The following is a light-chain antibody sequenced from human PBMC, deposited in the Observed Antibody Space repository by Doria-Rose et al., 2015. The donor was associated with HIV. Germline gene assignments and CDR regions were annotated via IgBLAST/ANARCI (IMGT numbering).Light chain of an antibody. CDR2: AAS. J-gene: IGKJ5*01. CDR3: QQYYSYPRA. V-gene: IGKV1-8*01. Sequence: MTQSPSSFSASTGDRVTITCRASQGIGSYLAWYQQKPGKAPNLLIYAASTLQSGVPSRFGGSGSGTDFTLTISCLQSEDFATYYCQQYYSYPRAFGQGTRLEIK. CDR1: QGIGSY.